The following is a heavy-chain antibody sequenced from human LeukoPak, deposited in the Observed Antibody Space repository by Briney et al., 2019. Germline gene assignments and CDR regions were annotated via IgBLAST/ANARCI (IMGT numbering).Heavy chain of an antibody. J-gene: IGHJ4*02. V-gene: IGHV3-21*01. D-gene: IGHD2-8*02. CDR2: ISSSSSYM. CDR3: AGLVGRGDY. Sequence: GGSLRLSCAASGFTFSSYSMNWVRQAPGKGLEWVSSISSSSSYMYYADSVKGRFTISRDNAKNSLYLQMNSLRAEDTAVYYCAGLVGRGDYWGQGTLVTVSS. CDR1: GFTFSSYS.